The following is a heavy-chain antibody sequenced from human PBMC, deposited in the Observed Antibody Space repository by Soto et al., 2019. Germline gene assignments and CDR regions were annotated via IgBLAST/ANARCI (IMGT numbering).Heavy chain of an antibody. CDR3: ARPSGSYLYYFDY. V-gene: IGHV4-59*12. CDR1: GGSISSYY. D-gene: IGHD1-26*01. J-gene: IGHJ4*02. Sequence: SETLALTYAVAGGSISSYYWSCILQPPGKGLEWIGEIYHSGSTNYNPSLKSRVTISVDKSKNQFSLKLSSVTAADTAVFYCARPSGSYLYYFDYWGQGTLVTVSS. CDR2: IYHSGST.